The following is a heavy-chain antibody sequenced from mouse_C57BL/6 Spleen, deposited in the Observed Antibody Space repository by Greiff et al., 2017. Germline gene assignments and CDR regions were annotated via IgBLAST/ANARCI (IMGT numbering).Heavy chain of an antibody. CDR1: GFTFSSYG. Sequence: EVKLVESGGDLVKPGGSLKLSCAASGFTFSSYGMSWVRQTPDKRLEWVATISSGGSYPYYPDSVKGRFTISRDNAKNTLYLQMSSLKAEDAAMYYCARHVGGQDFDVWGTGTTVTVSS. J-gene: IGHJ1*03. CDR3: ARHVGGQDFDV. V-gene: IGHV5-6*01. D-gene: IGHD3-3*01. CDR2: ISSGGSYP.